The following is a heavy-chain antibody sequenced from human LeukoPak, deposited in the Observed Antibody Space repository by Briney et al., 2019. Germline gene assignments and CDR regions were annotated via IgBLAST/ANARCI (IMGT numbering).Heavy chain of an antibody. CDR2: ITTSGSTK. J-gene: IGHJ3*01. CDR1: GFTFSNYE. Sequence: GGSLRLSCTASGFTFSNYEMNWVRQAPGKGLEWVSYITTSGSTKYYADSVTGRFAISRDNAKNSLYLQMNSLRVEDTSVYYCARDRDPGYDDSSGYRRVNSFDVWGHGTMVTVSS. CDR3: ARDRDPGYDDSSGYRRVNSFDV. V-gene: IGHV3-48*03. D-gene: IGHD3-22*01.